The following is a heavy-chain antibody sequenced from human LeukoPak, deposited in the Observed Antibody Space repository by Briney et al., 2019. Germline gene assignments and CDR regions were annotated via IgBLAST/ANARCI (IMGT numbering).Heavy chain of an antibody. Sequence: SETLSLTCTVSGVSISGYYWSWIRQSPGKGLEWIGYIYYGGNTNYNPSLKSRVAISVDTKNQFSLKLSSVTAADTAVYYCARVPSSFGSSTWYFDLWGRGTLVTVSS. D-gene: IGHD3-10*01. V-gene: IGHV4-59*01. CDR2: IYYGGNT. CDR1: GVSISGYY. J-gene: IGHJ2*01. CDR3: ARVPSSFGSSTWYFDL.